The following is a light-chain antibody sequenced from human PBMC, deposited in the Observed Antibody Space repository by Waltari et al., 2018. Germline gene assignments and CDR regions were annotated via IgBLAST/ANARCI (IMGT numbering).Light chain of an antibody. CDR2: DVS. Sequence: QSALTQPASVSGSPGQSITISCTGTTSHLGGYNYVPWYQQHPGKAPKLIIFDVSSRPSGVSNRFSGSKSANTASLIISGLQAEDEADYYCCSFTSSSTWVFGGGTKLTVL. CDR1: TSHLGGYNY. J-gene: IGLJ3*02. V-gene: IGLV2-14*03. CDR3: CSFTSSSTWV.